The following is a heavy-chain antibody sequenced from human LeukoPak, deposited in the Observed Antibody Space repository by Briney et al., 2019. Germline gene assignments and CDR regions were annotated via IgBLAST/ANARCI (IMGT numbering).Heavy chain of an antibody. J-gene: IGHJ4*02. D-gene: IGHD3-10*01. CDR3: ARSFYGSGNFDL. V-gene: IGHV4-4*07. Sequence: SETLSLTCTVSGGSINNYYWSWIRQPAGKGLEWIGRIYPSGSTKYNPSLKSRVTMSLDTSKILFSLKLSSVTAADTAIYYCARSFYGSGNFDLWGQGTLVTVSS. CDR2: IYPSGST. CDR1: GGSINNYY.